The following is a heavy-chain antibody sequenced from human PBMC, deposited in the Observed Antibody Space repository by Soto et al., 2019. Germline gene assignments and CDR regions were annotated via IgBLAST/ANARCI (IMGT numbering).Heavy chain of an antibody. J-gene: IGHJ4*02. CDR2: IRNDIYDETT. CDR3: TRGRDGYNPYYFLY. Sequence: GESLKISCKGSGYSFTSYWIGWVRQVPGKGLEWLGFIRNDIYDETTEYAASVKGRIIISRDDSKSMAYLQMDSLKTEDTGVYYCTRGRDGYNPYYFLYWGQGALVTVSS. V-gene: IGHV3-49*02. D-gene: IGHD5-12*01. CDR1: GYSFTSYW.